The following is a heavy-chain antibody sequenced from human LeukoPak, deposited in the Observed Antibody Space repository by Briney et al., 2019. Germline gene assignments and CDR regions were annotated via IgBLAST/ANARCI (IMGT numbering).Heavy chain of an antibody. J-gene: IGHJ6*02. CDR2: ISSSGGST. Sequence: GGSLRPSCAASGFTFSRYAMSWVRQAPGKGLEWVSAISSSGGSTYYADSVKGRFTISRDNSKNTLYLQMNSLRAEDTAVYYCAKDLMWELLSYDYYDMDVWGQGTSVTVSS. D-gene: IGHD1-26*01. CDR3: AKDLMWELLSYDYYDMDV. CDR1: GFTFSRYA. V-gene: IGHV3-23*01.